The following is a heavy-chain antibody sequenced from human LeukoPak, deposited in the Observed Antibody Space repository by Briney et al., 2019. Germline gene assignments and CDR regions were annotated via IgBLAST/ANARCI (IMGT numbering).Heavy chain of an antibody. CDR2: INHSGST. D-gene: IGHD3-10*01. CDR3: ARQTGSGLFTLP. Sequence: SEALSLTCAVYGGSFSGYYWSWIRQPPGKGLEWIGEINHSGSTNYNPSLKSRVTISVDTAKNQFSLKLTSVTAADTAVYYCARQTGSGLFTLPGGQGTLVTVSS. V-gene: IGHV4-34*01. J-gene: IGHJ4*02. CDR1: GGSFSGYY.